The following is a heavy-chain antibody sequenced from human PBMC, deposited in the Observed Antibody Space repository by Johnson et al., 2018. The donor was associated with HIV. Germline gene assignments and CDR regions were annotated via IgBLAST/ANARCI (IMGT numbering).Heavy chain of an antibody. V-gene: IGHV3-13*01. Sequence: VQLVESGGGLVQPGGSLRLSCAASGFTFDDYAIHWVRQVTGKGLEWVSRIGSTGDAYSPGHVKGRLTIYRENAKNSLYLQMNSLRAEDTALYYCAKDAIVVVTAGAFDIWGQGTMVTVSS. CDR3: AKDAIVVVTAGAFDI. J-gene: IGHJ3*02. D-gene: IGHD2-21*02. CDR2: IGSTGDA. CDR1: GFTFDDYA.